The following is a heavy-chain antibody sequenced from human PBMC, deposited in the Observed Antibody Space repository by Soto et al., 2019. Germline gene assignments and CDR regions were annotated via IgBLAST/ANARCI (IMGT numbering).Heavy chain of an antibody. CDR2: ISYDGSNK. J-gene: IGHJ4*02. Sequence: PGGSLKLSCAASGFTFSRYGMHWVLQAPGKGLEWVAVISYDGSNKYYADSVKGRFTISRDNSKNTLYLQMNSLRAEDTAVYYSAKDPRGSGCPDYWGQGTLVTVSS. D-gene: IGHD6-19*01. CDR3: AKDPRGSGCPDY. CDR1: GFTFSRYG. V-gene: IGHV3-30*18.